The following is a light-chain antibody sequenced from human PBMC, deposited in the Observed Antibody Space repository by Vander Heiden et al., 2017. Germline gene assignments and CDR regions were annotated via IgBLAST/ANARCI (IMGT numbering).Light chain of an antibody. CDR1: QSISSY. CDR2: AAS. CDR3: QQCESTAYT. Sequence: IHIPQSPSSLSASVGDRVTITCRASQSISSYLNWYQQKPGKAPKLLIYAASSLESGVPSRFSGSGSGTDFTLTISRLQPEDFATYYCQQCESTAYTFGQGTKLEIK. V-gene: IGKV1-39*01. J-gene: IGKJ2*01.